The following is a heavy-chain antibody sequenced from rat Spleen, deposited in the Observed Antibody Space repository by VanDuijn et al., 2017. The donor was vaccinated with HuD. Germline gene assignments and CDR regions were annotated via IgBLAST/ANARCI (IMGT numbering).Heavy chain of an antibody. Sequence: EVQLVESGEGLVQPGGSMHLSCAASGFTFSNFYMAWVRQAPMKGLEWVASITAGGDDTYYRDSVKGRFTISRDNAKSTLYLQMDSLRSEDTATYYCARSVFDYWGQGVMVTVSS. CDR2: ITAGGDDT. CDR3: ARSVFDY. J-gene: IGHJ2*01. CDR1: GFTFSNFY. V-gene: IGHV5-25*01.